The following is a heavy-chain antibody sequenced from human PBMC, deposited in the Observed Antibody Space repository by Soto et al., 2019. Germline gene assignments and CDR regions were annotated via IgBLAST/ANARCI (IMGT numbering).Heavy chain of an antibody. V-gene: IGHV5-51*01. CDR3: ARLQAAAGDNDLTFDY. D-gene: IGHD6-13*01. CDR2: IYPGDSDT. CDR1: GYTFTSSW. Sequence: GESLKISCRGSGYTFTSSWIAWVRQKPGQGLELMGIIYPGDSDTRYSPSFQGQVTISVDKSIRTAYLQWSSLKASDTAMYYCARLQAAAGDNDLTFDYWGQGTLVTVSS. J-gene: IGHJ4*02.